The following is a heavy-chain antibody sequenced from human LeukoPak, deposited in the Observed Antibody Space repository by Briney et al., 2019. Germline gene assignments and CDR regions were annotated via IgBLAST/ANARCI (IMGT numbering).Heavy chain of an antibody. CDR2: INPNSGGT. V-gene: IGHV1-2*02. D-gene: IGHD3-10*01. CDR3: ARGDRPGSLYYFDY. J-gene: IGHJ4*02. CDR1: GYTFTGYY. Sequence: GASVKVSCKASGYTFTGYYMHWVRQAPGQGLEWMGWINPNSGGTNYAQKFQGRVTMTRDTSISTAYMELSRLRSEDTAVYYCARGDRPGSLYYFDYWGQGTLVTVSS.